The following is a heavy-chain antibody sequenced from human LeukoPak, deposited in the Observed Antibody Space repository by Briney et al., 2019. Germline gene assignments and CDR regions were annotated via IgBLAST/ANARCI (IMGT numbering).Heavy chain of an antibody. CDR3: AKGRRDGYNFDFDY. V-gene: IGHV3-7*03. Sequence: PGGSLRLSCADSGFTFTTYWMTCVRQAPGKGLEWVANIKQDGSDKYYVDSVKGRFTISRDNARKSVYLQMNSLRAEDTAVYYCAKGRRDGYNFDFDYWGQGTLVTVSS. CDR2: IKQDGSDK. D-gene: IGHD5-24*01. CDR1: GFTFTTYW. J-gene: IGHJ4*02.